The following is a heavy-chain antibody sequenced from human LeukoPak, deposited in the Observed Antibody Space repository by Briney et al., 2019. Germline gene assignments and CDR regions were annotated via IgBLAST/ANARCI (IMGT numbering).Heavy chain of an antibody. V-gene: IGHV4-39*01. D-gene: IGHD5-18*01. CDR3: ARHDSLQYNYGRGYFDY. CDR1: GVSISSNTYY. CDR2: IYYSGIT. Sequence: PSDTLSLTCTVSGVSISSNTYYWGWIRQPPGKGLEWIGSIYYSGITYYSPSLKSRVTISVDTSKNQFSLRLSSVTAADTAVFYCARHDSLQYNYGRGYFDYWGQGTLVTVSS. J-gene: IGHJ4*02.